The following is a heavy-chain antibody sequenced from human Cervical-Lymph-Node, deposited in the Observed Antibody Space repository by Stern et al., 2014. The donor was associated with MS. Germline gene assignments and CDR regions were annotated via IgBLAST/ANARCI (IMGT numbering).Heavy chain of an antibody. D-gene: IGHD1-14*01. V-gene: IGHV5-51*01. J-gene: IGHJ4*02. CDR2: IYPGDSET. Sequence: VQLVQSGAELIRPGESLKISCKGSGFKFSIYWIAWVRQMPGTGLEWMGIIYPGDSETRYSPSFQDQVTMSADKSTSTAYLQWSSLNASDTAMYFCARQTTAWASDVWGQGTLVTVSS. CDR1: GFKFSIYW. CDR3: ARQTTAWASDV.